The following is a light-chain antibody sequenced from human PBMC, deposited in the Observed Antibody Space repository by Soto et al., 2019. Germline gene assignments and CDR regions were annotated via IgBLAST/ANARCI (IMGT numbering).Light chain of an antibody. J-gene: IGLJ2*01. CDR1: SNNIGAGYD. CDR2: GNS. Sequence: QSALTQPPSVSWAPGQRVTISCTGSSNNIGAGYDVHWYQQHPGTSPKLLIYGNSNRPSGVPDRFSGSKSGTSASLAITGLQAEDEADYYCQSYDSSLSGSVFGGGTKRTVL. V-gene: IGLV1-40*01. CDR3: QSYDSSLSGSV.